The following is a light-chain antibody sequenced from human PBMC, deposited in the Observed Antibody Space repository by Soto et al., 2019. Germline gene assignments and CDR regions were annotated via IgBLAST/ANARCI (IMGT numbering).Light chain of an antibody. V-gene: IGLV6-57*04. CDR2: EDD. CDR3: QSYDSNNVV. J-gene: IGLJ2*01. CDR1: SGGIATNY. Sequence: FMLTQPHSVSGSPGKTVTISCTRSSGGIATNYVQWFQQRPDSAPTTVIYEDDDRPSGVPDRFSGSIDSSSNSASLTISGLKTEDEADYYCQSYDSNNVVFGGGTKLTVL.